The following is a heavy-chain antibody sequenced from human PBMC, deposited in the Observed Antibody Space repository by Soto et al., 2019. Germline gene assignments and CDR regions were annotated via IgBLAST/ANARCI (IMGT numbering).Heavy chain of an antibody. CDR3: ARPTSGYPDAFDI. D-gene: IGHD3-22*01. CDR2: IYPGDSDT. CDR1: GYTFTDYW. J-gene: IGHJ3*02. Sequence: PGESLRISCQAAGYTFTDYWIGWVRQMPGQGLEWMGIIYPGDSDTKYSPSFQGQVTMSADKSTSSAYLQWGSLKASDTAIYYCARPTSGYPDAFDIWGQGTMVTISS. V-gene: IGHV5-51*01.